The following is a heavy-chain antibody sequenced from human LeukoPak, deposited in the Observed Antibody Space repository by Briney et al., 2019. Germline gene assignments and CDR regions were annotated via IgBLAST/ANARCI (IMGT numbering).Heavy chain of an antibody. CDR1: GFTFSDYY. Sequence: GGSLRVSCAASGFTFSDYYMSWIRQAPGKGLGWGSYISISSSTIYYADSVKGRFTTSRYNAKTSLYMQTNSLRAEDTAVYYCARGGSYDYVWGSYRGGAFDIWGQGTMVTVSS. CDR2: ISISSSTI. J-gene: IGHJ3*02. CDR3: ARGGSYDYVWGSYRGGAFDI. D-gene: IGHD3-16*02. V-gene: IGHV3-11*04.